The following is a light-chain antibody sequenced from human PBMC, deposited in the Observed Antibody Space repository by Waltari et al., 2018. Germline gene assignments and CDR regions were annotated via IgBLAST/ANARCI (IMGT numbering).Light chain of an antibody. J-gene: IGKJ1*01. CDR3: MQALQTPWT. Sequence: DFVMTQSPLSLPVTPVAPAPISCRSSQSLLHSSGFHYLDWYLQKTGQSPQLLIYWGSHRASGVPDRFSGSGSRTDFTLKISRVEAEDVGVYYCMQALQTPWTFGQGTKVEIK. CDR2: WGS. CDR1: QSLLHSSGFHY. V-gene: IGKV2-28*01.